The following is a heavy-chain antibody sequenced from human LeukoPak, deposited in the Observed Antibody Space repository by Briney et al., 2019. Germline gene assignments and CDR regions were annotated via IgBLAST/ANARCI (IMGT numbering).Heavy chain of an antibody. V-gene: IGHV1-2*02. J-gene: IGHJ6*03. CDR1: GYTVTDYY. CDR3: ARVQGWVWNFFSDYYMDV. Sequence: ASVKVSCKASGYTVTDYYFHWLRQAPGQGLEWMGWINPKTGGTKFLQKFQGRVTMTRDTSIGTAYMELSRLTDDDTAVYYCARVQGWVWNFFSDYYMDVWGNGTTVIVSS. CDR2: INPKTGGT. D-gene: IGHD1-7*01.